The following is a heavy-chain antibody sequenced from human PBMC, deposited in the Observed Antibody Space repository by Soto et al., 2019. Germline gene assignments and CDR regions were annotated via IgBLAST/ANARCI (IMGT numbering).Heavy chain of an antibody. CDR3: ARAEPSFGVVIIGYYYGMDD. V-gene: IGHV1-18*01. D-gene: IGHD3-3*01. CDR1: GYTFTSYG. Sequence: ASVKVSCKASGYTFTSYGISWVRQAPGQGLEWMGWISAYNGNTNYAQKLQGRVTMTTDTSTSTAYMELRSLRSDDTAVYYCARAEPSFGVVIIGYYYGMDDWGQGTTVTVSS. CDR2: ISAYNGNT. J-gene: IGHJ6*02.